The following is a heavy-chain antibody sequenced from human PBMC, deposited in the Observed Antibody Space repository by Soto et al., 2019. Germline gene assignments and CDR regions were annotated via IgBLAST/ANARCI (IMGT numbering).Heavy chain of an antibody. V-gene: IGHV4-39*01. D-gene: IGHD3-10*01. CDR1: GGSISSSSYY. Sequence: SETLSLTCTVSGGSISSSSYYWGWIRQPPGKGLEWIGSIYYSGSTYYNPSLKSRVTISVDTSKNQFSLKLSSVTAADTAVYYCAANPYGSGSKTIDYWGQGTLVTVSS. CDR2: IYYSGST. J-gene: IGHJ4*02. CDR3: AANPYGSGSKTIDY.